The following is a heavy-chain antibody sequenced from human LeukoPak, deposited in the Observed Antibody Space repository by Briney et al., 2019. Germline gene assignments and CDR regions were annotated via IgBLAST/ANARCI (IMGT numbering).Heavy chain of an antibody. J-gene: IGHJ4*02. D-gene: IGHD2-2*01. V-gene: IGHV3-30*03. Sequence: GGSLRLSCAASGFTFSTYNVNWVRQAPGKGLEWVAVISYDGSNKYYADSVKGRFTLSRDNSKDTLYLQMDSLRAEDTAVYSCARGYCSSTACPPCDYWGQGTLVTVSS. CDR3: ARGYCSSTACPPCDY. CDR2: ISYDGSNK. CDR1: GFTFSTYN.